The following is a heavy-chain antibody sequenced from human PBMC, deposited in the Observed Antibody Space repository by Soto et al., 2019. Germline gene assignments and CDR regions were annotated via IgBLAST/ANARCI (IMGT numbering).Heavy chain of an antibody. CDR2: INPNNGAT. CDR1: RYIFTAYF. Sequence: QVQLVQSGAEVKKPGASVKVSCKAPRYIFTAYFMHWVRQAPGQGLEWMGWINPNNGATHYGLSFQGRVTMTRDTASRTAYMEVSSLRSDDRAVYYCASHAAGARFDPWGQGTLVIVSS. V-gene: IGHV1-2*02. CDR3: ASHAAGARFDP. J-gene: IGHJ5*02.